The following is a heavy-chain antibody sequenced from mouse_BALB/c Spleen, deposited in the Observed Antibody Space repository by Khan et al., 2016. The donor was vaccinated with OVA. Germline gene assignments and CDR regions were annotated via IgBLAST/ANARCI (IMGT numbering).Heavy chain of an antibody. CDR1: GFTFSSYG. J-gene: IGHJ2*01. V-gene: IGHV5-6*01. CDR3: ASHPPSWLYYFDY. D-gene: IGHD2-2*01. CDR2: ISSGGTYT. Sequence: EVELVESGGDLVKPGGSLKLSCAASGFTFSSYGMSWVRQTPDKRLEWVATISSGGTYTYYPDSVKGRFTISRDNAKNTLYLQMSSLKSEDTAMYYCASHPPSWLYYFDYWGRGSTLTVSS.